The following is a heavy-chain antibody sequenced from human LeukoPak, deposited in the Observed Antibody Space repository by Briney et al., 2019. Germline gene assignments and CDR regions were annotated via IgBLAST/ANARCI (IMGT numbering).Heavy chain of an antibody. V-gene: IGHV4-4*07. D-gene: IGHD5-18*01. Sequence: SETLSLTCTVSGGSISSYYWSWIRQPAGKGLEWIGRIYTSGSTNYNPSLKSRVTISVDTSKNQFSLKLSSVTAADTAVYYCARSWIQLWPGDYWGQGTLVTVSS. CDR3: ARSWIQLWPGDY. CDR1: GGSISSYY. J-gene: IGHJ4*02. CDR2: IYTSGST.